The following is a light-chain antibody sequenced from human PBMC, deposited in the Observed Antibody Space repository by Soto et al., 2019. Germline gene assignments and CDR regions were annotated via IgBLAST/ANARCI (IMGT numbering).Light chain of an antibody. CDR3: QQYNSYPYT. Sequence: DIQMTXSPXXXXASVGDRVTXTCRASQSINTWLAWYQQNPGRAPKLLIYDAFSLESGVPSRFSGSGSGTEFTFTISSLQPDDFATFYCQQYNSYPYTFGQGTKLEIK. V-gene: IGKV1-5*01. CDR1: QSINTW. J-gene: IGKJ2*01. CDR2: DAF.